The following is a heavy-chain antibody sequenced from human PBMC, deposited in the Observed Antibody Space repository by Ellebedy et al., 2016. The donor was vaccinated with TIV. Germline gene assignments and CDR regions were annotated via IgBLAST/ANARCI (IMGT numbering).Heavy chain of an antibody. CDR1: GFIFRNYW. CDR2: IKGDGSEK. CDR3: ARDLGHSGYDLFDS. Sequence: GESLKISCTASGFIFRNYWMHWVRQAPGRGPEWVANIKGDGSEKYYVDSVKGRFTISRDNAKTSLYLQMNSLRAEDTAGYYCARDLGHSGYDLFDSWGQGTLVTVSA. D-gene: IGHD5-12*01. J-gene: IGHJ4*02. V-gene: IGHV3-7*03.